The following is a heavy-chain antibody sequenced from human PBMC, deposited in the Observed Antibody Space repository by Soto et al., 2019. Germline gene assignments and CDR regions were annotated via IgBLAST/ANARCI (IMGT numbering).Heavy chain of an antibody. J-gene: IGHJ6*02. Sequence: GGSLRLSCAASGVTFSNAWMSWVRQAPGKGLEWVGRIKSKTDGGTKDYAAPVKGRFTISRDDSKNTLYLQMNSLKTEDTAVYFRAPVWLSDGGMDVWGHGTTVTVYS. V-gene: IGHV3-15*01. CDR2: IKSKTDGGTK. CDR1: GVTFSNAW. CDR3: APVWLSDGGMDV. D-gene: IGHD3-16*01.